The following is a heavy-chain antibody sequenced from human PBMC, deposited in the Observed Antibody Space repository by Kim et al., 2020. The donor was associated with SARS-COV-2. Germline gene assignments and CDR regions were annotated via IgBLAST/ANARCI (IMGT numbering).Heavy chain of an antibody. D-gene: IGHD3-22*01. V-gene: IGHV3-21*01. CDR2: ISSSSSYI. CDR1: GFTFSSYS. Sequence: GGSLRLSCAASGFTFSSYSMNWVRQAPGKGLEWVSSISSSSSYIYYADSVKGRFTISRDNAKNSLYLQMNSLRAEDTAVYYCCSSRTYYYDSSGYYPNWDWGQGTLVTVSS. CDR3: CSSRTYYYDSSGYYPNWD. J-gene: IGHJ4*02.